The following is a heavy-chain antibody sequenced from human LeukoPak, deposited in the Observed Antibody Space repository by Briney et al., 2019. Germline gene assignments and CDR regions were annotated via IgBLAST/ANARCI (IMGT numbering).Heavy chain of an antibody. CDR3: ARGGKQQLVSGYFDY. CDR2: IKQDGSEK. J-gene: IGHJ4*02. V-gene: IGHV3-7*01. CDR1: GFTFSSYR. D-gene: IGHD6-13*01. Sequence: PGGSLRLSCAASGFTFSSYRMSWVRQAPGKGLEWVANIKQDGSEKYYVDSVKGRFTISRDNAKNSLYLQMNSLRAEDTAVYYCARGGKQQLVSGYFDYWGQGTLVTVSS.